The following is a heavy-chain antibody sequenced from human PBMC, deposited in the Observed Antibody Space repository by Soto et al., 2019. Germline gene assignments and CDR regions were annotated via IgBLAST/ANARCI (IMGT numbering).Heavy chain of an antibody. CDR3: AKGKDYYDSSGYYYTDTRLDY. Sequence: GGSLRLSCAASGFTFSSYAMSWVRQAPGKGLEWVSAISGSGGSTYYADSVKGRFTISRDNSKNTLYLQMNSLRAEDTAVYYCAKGKDYYDSSGYYYTDTRLDYWGQGTLVTVSS. CDR2: ISGSGGST. D-gene: IGHD3-22*01. CDR1: GFTFSSYA. J-gene: IGHJ4*02. V-gene: IGHV3-23*01.